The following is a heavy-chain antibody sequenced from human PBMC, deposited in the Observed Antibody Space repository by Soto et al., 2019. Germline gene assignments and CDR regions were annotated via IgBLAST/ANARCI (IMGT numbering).Heavy chain of an antibody. CDR2: MNPNSGNT. CDR3: ARGSQCSSTSCYPYYYYMDV. V-gene: IGHV1-8*01. D-gene: IGHD2-2*01. J-gene: IGHJ6*03. Sequence: ASVKVSCKASGYTFTSYDINWVRQATGQGLEWMGWMNPNSGNTGYAQKFQGRVTMTRNTSISTAYMELSSLRSEDTAVYYCARGSQCSSTSCYPYYYYMDVWGKGTTVTVSS. CDR1: GYTFTSYD.